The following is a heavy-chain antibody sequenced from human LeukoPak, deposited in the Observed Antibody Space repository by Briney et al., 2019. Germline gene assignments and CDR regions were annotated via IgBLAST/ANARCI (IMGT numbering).Heavy chain of an antibody. D-gene: IGHD6-19*01. V-gene: IGHV3-21*01. Sequence: GGSLRLSCAASGFTFSSYSMNWVRQAPGKGLEWVSSISSSSYIYYADEVMGRFTIFTDNAENSLYLQMNSLRAEDTAVYYCARDQWLAPDYWGQGTLVSVPS. CDR3: ARDQWLAPDY. CDR1: GFTFSSYS. J-gene: IGHJ4*02. CDR2: ISSSSYI.